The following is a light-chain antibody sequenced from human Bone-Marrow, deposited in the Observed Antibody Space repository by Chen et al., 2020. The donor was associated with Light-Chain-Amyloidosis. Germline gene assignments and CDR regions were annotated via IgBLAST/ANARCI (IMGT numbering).Light chain of an antibody. CDR3: QQYYSTPYT. CDR2: WAS. J-gene: IGKJ2*01. V-gene: IGKV4-1*01. Sequence: DIVMTQSPDSLAVSLGERATINCKSSESLLYRSNNKNYLGWYQQKPGQSPKLLMYWASTRESGVPGRFSGSWSGTDFTLTISSLQAEDVAVYYCQQYYSTPYTFGQGTKLEIQ. CDR1: ESLLYRSNNKNY.